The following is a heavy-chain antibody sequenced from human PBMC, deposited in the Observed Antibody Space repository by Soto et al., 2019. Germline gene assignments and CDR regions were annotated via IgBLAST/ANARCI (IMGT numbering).Heavy chain of an antibody. CDR1: GYTFTSYY. D-gene: IGHD2-15*01. Sequence: ASVKVSCKASGYTFTSYYMHWVRQAPGQRLEWMGIINPSGGSTSYAQKFQGRVTMTRDTSTSTVYMELSSLRSEDTAVYYCAREVVVAATPGVDAFDIWGQGTMVTVSS. V-gene: IGHV1-46*03. CDR3: AREVVVAATPGVDAFDI. CDR2: INPSGGST. J-gene: IGHJ3*02.